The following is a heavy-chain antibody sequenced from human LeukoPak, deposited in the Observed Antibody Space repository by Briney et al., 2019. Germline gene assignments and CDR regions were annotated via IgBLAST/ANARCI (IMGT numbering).Heavy chain of an antibody. CDR3: ARSRRQYYYDSSGYYPGGFDP. D-gene: IGHD3-22*01. Sequence: SVTVSCTASGGTFSSYAISWVRQAPGQGLEWMGGIIPIFGTANYAQKFQGRVTITADESTSTAYMELSSLRSEDTAVYYCARSRRQYYYDSSGYYPGGFDPWGQGTLVTVSS. V-gene: IGHV1-69*13. J-gene: IGHJ5*02. CDR2: IIPIFGTA. CDR1: GGTFSSYA.